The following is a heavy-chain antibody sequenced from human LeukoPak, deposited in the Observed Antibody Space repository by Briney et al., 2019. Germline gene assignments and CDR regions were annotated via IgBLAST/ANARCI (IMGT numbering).Heavy chain of an antibody. J-gene: IGHJ4*02. V-gene: IGHV1-58*01. D-gene: IGHD5-24*01. Sequence: ASVKVSCKASGFTFTSSAVQWVRQARGQRLEWIGWIVVGSGNTNYARKLQERVTITRDMSTSTAYMELSSLRSEDTAVYYCAARWGDGYNYLPNPADHWGQGTLVTVSS. CDR1: GFTFTSSA. CDR3: AARWGDGYNYLPNPADH. CDR2: IVVGSGNT.